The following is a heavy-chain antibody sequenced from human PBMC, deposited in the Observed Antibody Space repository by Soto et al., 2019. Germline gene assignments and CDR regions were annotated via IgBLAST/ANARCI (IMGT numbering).Heavy chain of an antibody. V-gene: IGHV3-74*01. CDR1: GFTFSSYW. CDR3: ARVPGDVTIFGVVTTHPYYYYMDV. CDR2: INSDGSST. Sequence: EVQLVESGGGLVQPGGSLRLSCAASGFTFSSYWMHWVRQAPGKGLVWVSRINSDGSSTSYADSVKGRFTISRDNAKNTLYLQMNSLRAEDTAVYYCARVPGDVTIFGVVTTHPYYYYMDVWGKGTTVTVS. D-gene: IGHD3-3*01. J-gene: IGHJ6*03.